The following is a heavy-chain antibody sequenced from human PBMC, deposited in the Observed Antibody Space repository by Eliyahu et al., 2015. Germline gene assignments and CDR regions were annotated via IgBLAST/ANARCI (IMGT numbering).Heavy chain of an antibody. CDR2: IIPILGIA. J-gene: IGHJ6*02. D-gene: IGHD5-18*01. Sequence: QVQLVQSGAEVKKPGSSVKVSCKASGXTFSSYAISWVXXAPGQGLEWMGRIIPILGIANYAQKFQGRVTITADKSTSTAYMELSSLRSEDTAVYYCARVLGYSYKXHSHVWGQGTTVTVSS. CDR1: GXTFSSYA. V-gene: IGHV1-69*09. CDR3: ARVLGYSYKXHSHV.